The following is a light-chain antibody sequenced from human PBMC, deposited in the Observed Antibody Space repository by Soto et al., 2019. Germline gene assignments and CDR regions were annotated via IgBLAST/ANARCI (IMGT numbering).Light chain of an antibody. J-gene: IGKJ1*01. V-gene: IGKV3-20*01. Sequence: DIVLTQSPVTLSLSPGERATLSCRASQSFNSIYLAWYQQKPGQAPRLLIYGASSRATGIPDRFSGSGSGTDFTLTISRLEPEDFAVYYCHQYDSWTFGQGTKVDI. CDR2: GAS. CDR1: QSFNSIY. CDR3: HQYDSWT.